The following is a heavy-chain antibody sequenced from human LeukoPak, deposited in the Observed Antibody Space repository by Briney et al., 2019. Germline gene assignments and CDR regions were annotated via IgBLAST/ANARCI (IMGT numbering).Heavy chain of an antibody. J-gene: IGHJ5*02. CDR3: EKDRVYSGGPGWFDP. V-gene: IGHV3-23*01. Sequence: PPGGSLRLSCAASGFTFSSYAMSWVRQAPGKGLEWVSAISGSGGSTYYADSVKGRFTISRDNSKNTLYLQMNSLRGEDTGVYYCEKDRVYSGGPGWFDPWGQGTLVTVSS. CDR2: ISGSGGST. CDR1: GFTFSSYA. D-gene: IGHD1-26*01.